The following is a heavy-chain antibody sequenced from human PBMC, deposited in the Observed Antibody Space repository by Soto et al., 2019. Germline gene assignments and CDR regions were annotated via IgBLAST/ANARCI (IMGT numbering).Heavy chain of an antibody. CDR2: IKSKSDGGTT. J-gene: IGHJ5*02. V-gene: IGHV3-15*01. CDR3: TTDLWRIAVVVGSTGYFNP. D-gene: IGHD2-15*01. Sequence: GGSLRLSCAASGFTFSDAWMSWVRQAPGKGLDWVGRIKSKSDGGTTEYAAPVRGRFTISRDDSKTTLYLQMNSLKTEDTAVYYCTTDLWRIAVVVGSTGYFNPWGQGTPVTVSS. CDR1: GFTFSDAW.